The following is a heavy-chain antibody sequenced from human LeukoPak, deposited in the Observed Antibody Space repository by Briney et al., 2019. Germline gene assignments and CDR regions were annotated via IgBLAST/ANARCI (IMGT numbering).Heavy chain of an antibody. Sequence: GRSLRLSCAASGFTFSSYAMHWVRQAPGKGLEWVAVISYDGSNKYYADSVKGRFTISRDNSKNTLYLQMNSLRAEDTAVYYCARGFGRIAAAGTAMDYWGQGTLVTVSS. D-gene: IGHD6-13*01. CDR1: GFTFSSYA. CDR2: ISYDGSNK. J-gene: IGHJ4*02. CDR3: ARGFGRIAAAGTAMDY. V-gene: IGHV3-30*04.